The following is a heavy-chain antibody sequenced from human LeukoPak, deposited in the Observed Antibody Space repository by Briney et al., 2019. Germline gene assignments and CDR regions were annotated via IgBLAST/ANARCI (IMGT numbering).Heavy chain of an antibody. CDR2: IYNSGST. CDR3: ARDQKYYYDSSGHPLVY. CDR1: GGSISSYY. J-gene: IGHJ4*02. V-gene: IGHV4-59*01. Sequence: TSETLSLTCTVSGGSISSYYWSWIRQPPGKGLEWIGYIYNSGSTNYNPSLKSRVTISIDTSKNQFSLKLSSVTAADTAVYYCARDQKYYYDSSGHPLVYWGQGTLVTVSS. D-gene: IGHD3-22*01.